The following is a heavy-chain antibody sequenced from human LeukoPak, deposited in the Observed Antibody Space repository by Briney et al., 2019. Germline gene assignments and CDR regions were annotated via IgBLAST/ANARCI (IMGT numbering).Heavy chain of an antibody. J-gene: IGHJ6*03. V-gene: IGHV4-34*01. CDR3: ARREPHGDYGGKIRYYYYMDV. CDR1: GVSISSYY. D-gene: IGHD4-23*01. CDR2: INHSGNT. Sequence: SETLSLTCTVSGVSISSYYWSWIRQPPGKGLEWIGEINHSGNTNSNPSLKSRVTMSVDTSKNQFSLKLSSLTAADTAMYYCARREPHGDYGGKIRYYYYMDVGGKGTTITISS.